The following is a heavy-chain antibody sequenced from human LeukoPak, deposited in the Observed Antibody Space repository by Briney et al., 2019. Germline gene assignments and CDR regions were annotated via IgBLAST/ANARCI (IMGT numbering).Heavy chain of an antibody. Sequence: PSETLSLTSIVSGYSISSGYYWGWIRPPPGKGLEWIGNIHHSGSTYYNPSLKSRVTLSVDTSKNELSLKLNSVTAADTAVYYCARRASRENYFDYWGQGALVTVSS. CDR3: ARRASRENYFDY. J-gene: IGHJ4*02. D-gene: IGHD5-24*01. V-gene: IGHV4-38-2*02. CDR1: GYSISSGYY. CDR2: IHHSGST.